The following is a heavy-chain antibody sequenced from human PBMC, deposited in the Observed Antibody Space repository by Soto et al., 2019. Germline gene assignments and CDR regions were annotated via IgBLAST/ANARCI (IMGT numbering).Heavy chain of an antibody. V-gene: IGHV3-64D*08. CDR3: AKSPPGWAFDI. CDR1: GFTFSSYA. Sequence: GGSLRLSCSASGFTFSSYAMHWVRQAPGKGLEYVSAISSNGGSTYYADSVKGRFTISRDNSKNTLYLQMSSLRAEDTAVYYCAKSPPGWAFDIWGQGTMVTVSS. D-gene: IGHD2-15*01. J-gene: IGHJ3*02. CDR2: ISSNGGST.